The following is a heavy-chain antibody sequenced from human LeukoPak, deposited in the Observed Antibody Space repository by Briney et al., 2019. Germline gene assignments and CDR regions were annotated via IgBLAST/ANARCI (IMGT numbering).Heavy chain of an antibody. CDR1: GYTFTSYA. CDR3: ARERVMVAATLVYGYEYYFDY. V-gene: IGHV1-3*01. CDR2: INAGNGNT. Sequence: ASVKVSCKASGYTFTSYAMHWVRQAPGQRLEWMGWINAGNGNTKYSQKFQGRVTITRDTSASTAYMELSSLRSEDTAVYYCARERVMVAATLVYGYEYYFDYWGQGTLVTVSS. J-gene: IGHJ4*02. D-gene: IGHD2-15*01.